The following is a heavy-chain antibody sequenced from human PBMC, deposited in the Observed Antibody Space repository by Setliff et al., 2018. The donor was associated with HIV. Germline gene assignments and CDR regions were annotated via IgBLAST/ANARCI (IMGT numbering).Heavy chain of an antibody. CDR3: AKEVVTYVYDY. Sequence: GSLRLSWAASGFTFSCYAMRWARQAPGKGLEWVSAISGGGSTYYAGSVRGRFTVSRDNSKNMLYLQMNSLRAEDTAVYYCAKEVVTYVYDYWGQGTLVTVSS. CDR1: GFTFSCYA. CDR2: ISGGGST. V-gene: IGHV3-23*01. J-gene: IGHJ4*02. D-gene: IGHD3-16*01.